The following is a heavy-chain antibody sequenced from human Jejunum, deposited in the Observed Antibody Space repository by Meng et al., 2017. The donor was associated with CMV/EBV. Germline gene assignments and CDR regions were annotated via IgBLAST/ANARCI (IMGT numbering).Heavy chain of an antibody. J-gene: IGHJ4*02. Sequence: AWMNWVRQAPGKGLEWVGRIKRKSDGGTRDYAAPVKGRFTISRDDSKNTLYLQMNGLETEDTAVYYCTTGGYDVWSSFYTGYYFDYWGQGTPVTVSS. V-gene: IGHV3-15*01. CDR2: IKRKSDGGTR. CDR1: AW. CDR3: TTGGYDVWSSFYTGYYFDY. D-gene: IGHD3-3*01.